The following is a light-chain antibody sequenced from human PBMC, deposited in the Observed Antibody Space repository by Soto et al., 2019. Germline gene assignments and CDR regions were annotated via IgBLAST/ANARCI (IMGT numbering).Light chain of an antibody. Sequence: QSALTQPPSASGSPGQSVTISCTGTSSDVGGYNYVSWYQQHPGKAPKLMISEVSKRPSGVPDRFSGSKSGNTVSLTVSGLQAEDEDDYYCSSFAGNNNLVFGGGTKLTVL. V-gene: IGLV2-8*01. CDR2: EVS. CDR3: SSFAGNNNLV. J-gene: IGLJ2*01. CDR1: SSDVGGYNY.